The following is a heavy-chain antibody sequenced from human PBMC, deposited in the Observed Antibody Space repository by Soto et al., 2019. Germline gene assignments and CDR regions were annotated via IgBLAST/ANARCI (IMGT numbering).Heavy chain of an antibody. J-gene: IGHJ6*02. V-gene: IGHV3-23*01. Sequence: EVQLLESGGGLVQPGGSLRLSCAASGFTFSSYAMSWVRQAPGKGLEWVSAISGSGGSTYYADSVKGRFTISRDNSKNTLYLQMNSLRAEDTAVYYCAKGPTTVTTDYYYYGMDVWGQGTTVTVSS. CDR2: ISGSGGST. D-gene: IGHD4-17*01. CDR3: AKGPTTVTTDYYYYGMDV. CDR1: GFTFSSYA.